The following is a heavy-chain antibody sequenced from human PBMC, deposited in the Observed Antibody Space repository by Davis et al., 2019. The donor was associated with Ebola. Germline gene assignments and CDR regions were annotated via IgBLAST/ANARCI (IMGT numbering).Heavy chain of an antibody. V-gene: IGHV1-46*01. Sequence: ASVQVSCKASGYTFISYYMHSVRPAPGQGLEWMGIINPSGGSTSYAQKFQGRVTMTRDTSTSTVYMELSSLRSEDTAVYYWTRETASITATGDNFDYWGQGTLVTVSS. CDR1: GYTFISYY. CDR2: INPSGGST. J-gene: IGHJ4*02. CDR3: TRETASITATGDNFDY. D-gene: IGHD6-13*01.